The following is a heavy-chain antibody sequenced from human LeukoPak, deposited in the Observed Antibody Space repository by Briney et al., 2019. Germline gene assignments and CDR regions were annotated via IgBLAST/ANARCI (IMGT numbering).Heavy chain of an antibody. CDR2: IHYSGST. D-gene: IGHD2-21*02. Sequence: SETLSLTCSVSGDSISNYYWNWIRQPLGKGLEWIGNIHYSGSTNYNPFLKSRVTISVDTSNNQFSLKLSSVTAADTAVYYCARALGYCGDDRYQHAFDIWGQGTMVTVSS. CDR1: GDSISNYY. CDR3: ARALGYCGDDRYQHAFDI. J-gene: IGHJ3*02. V-gene: IGHV4-59*01.